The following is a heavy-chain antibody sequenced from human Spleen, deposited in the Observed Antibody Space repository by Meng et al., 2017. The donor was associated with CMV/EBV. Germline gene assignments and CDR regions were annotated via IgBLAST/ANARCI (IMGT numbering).Heavy chain of an antibody. CDR2: IYWKDDE. V-gene: IGHV2-5*01. Sequence: SGPTLVKPTQTLTLTCSFSGFSLNTDGLAVGWVRQAPGKALEWLAVIYWKDDELYSPSLRSRLTITKDTPKNQVVLTVTDMDPVDTATYHCVHIDFWNHLAIDHWGRGTLVTVSS. CDR1: GFSLNTDGLA. D-gene: IGHD3/OR15-3a*01. CDR3: VHIDFWNHLAIDH. J-gene: IGHJ4*02.